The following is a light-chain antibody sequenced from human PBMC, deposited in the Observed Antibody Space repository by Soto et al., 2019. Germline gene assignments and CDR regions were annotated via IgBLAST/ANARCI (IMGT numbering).Light chain of an antibody. V-gene: IGKV3-20*01. CDR1: QSVSSSY. J-gene: IGKJ2*01. Sequence: EIVLTHSPCTLSLYPGERXXXXXXXSQSVSSSYLAWYQQKPGQAXRLLXXXXXNXXXXXXASFNGSGSGTDFTLTISXLXXEDFAVYYXXRXXXXXXTFGQGTKVDIK. CDR2: XXX. CDR3: XRXXXXXXT.